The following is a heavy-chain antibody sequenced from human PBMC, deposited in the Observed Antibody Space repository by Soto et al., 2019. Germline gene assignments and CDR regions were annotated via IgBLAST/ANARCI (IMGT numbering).Heavy chain of an antibody. J-gene: IGHJ6*02. D-gene: IGHD1-7*01. CDR2: ISYDGSNK. Sequence: GGSLRLSCAASGFTFSSYGMHWVRQAPGKGLEWVAVISYDGSNKYYADSVKGRFTISRDNSKNTLYLQMNSLRAEDTAVYYCAKDLESNWNYFSYYYYGMDVWGQGTTVTVSS. CDR3: AKDLESNWNYFSYYYYGMDV. V-gene: IGHV3-30*18. CDR1: GFTFSSYG.